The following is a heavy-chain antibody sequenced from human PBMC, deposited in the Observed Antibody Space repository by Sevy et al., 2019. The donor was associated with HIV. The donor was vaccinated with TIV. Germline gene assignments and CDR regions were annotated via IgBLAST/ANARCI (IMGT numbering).Heavy chain of an antibody. D-gene: IGHD3-3*01. CDR3: ARERTIFGVVIIYFDY. Sequence: GESLKISCAASGFTFSSYEMNWVRQAPGKGLEWVSYISSSGSTIYYADSVKGRFTISRDNAKNSLYLQMNSLRAEDTAVYYCARERTIFGVVIIYFDYWGQGTLVTVSS. V-gene: IGHV3-48*03. J-gene: IGHJ4*02. CDR2: ISSSGSTI. CDR1: GFTFSSYE.